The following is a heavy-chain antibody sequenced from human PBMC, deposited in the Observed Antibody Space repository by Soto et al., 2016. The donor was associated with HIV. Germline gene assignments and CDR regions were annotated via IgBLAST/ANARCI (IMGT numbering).Heavy chain of an antibody. Sequence: EVQLVESGGGLVKPGGSLRLSCAASGFTFSNAWMSWVRQAPGKGLEWVGRIKSKTDGGTTDYAAPVKGRFTISRDDSKNTLYLQMNSLKTEDTAVYYCTTTPRPWXLLPLDYWGQGTLVTVSS. V-gene: IGHV3-15*01. D-gene: IGHD1-26*01. CDR3: TTTPRPWXLLPLDY. J-gene: IGHJ4*02. CDR2: IKSKTDGGTT. CDR1: GFTFSNAW.